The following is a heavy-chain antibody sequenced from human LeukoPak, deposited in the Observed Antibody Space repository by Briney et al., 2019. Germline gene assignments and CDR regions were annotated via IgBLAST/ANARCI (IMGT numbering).Heavy chain of an antibody. J-gene: IGHJ4*02. V-gene: IGHV3-15*01. D-gene: IGHD1-1*01. CDR2: IKSKTDGGTT. CDR1: GFTFSNAW. Sequence: GGSLRLSCAASGFTFSNAWMSWVRQAPGKGLEWVGRIKSKTDGGTTDYAAPVKGRFTISRDDSKNTLYLQMNSLKTEDTAVYYCAKGPSVSALQWELDYWGQGTLVTVSS. CDR3: AKGPSVSALQWELDY.